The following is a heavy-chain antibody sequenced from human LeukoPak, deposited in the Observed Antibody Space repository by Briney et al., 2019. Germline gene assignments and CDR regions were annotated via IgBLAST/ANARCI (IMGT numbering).Heavy chain of an antibody. Sequence: GGSLRLSCAASGFTFSNYAMTWVRQAPGKGPEWASSISGSGDYTYYADSVKGRFTISRDNSKNTLYLQMNSLRAEDTAVYYCAKRAENSSGYYLYYFDYWGQGTLVTVSS. CDR2: ISGSGDYT. CDR3: AKRAENSSGYYLYYFDY. D-gene: IGHD3-22*01. J-gene: IGHJ4*02. CDR1: GFTFSNYA. V-gene: IGHV3-23*01.